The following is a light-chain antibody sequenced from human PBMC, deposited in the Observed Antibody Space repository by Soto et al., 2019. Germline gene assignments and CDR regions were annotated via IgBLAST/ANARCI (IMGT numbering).Light chain of an antibody. CDR2: GAS. Sequence: EIVMTQSPATLSVSPVERATLSCRASQSVSSNLAWYQQKPGQAPRLLIYGASTRATGIPARFSGSGSGTEFTLTISSVQSEDFAVYFCQHYNNWPPWTFGQGTKVEIK. J-gene: IGKJ1*01. CDR3: QHYNNWPPWT. CDR1: QSVSSN. V-gene: IGKV3-15*01.